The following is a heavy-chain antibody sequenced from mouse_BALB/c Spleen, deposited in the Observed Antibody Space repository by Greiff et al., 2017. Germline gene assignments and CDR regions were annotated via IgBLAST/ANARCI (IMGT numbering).Heavy chain of an antibody. D-gene: IGHD2-1*01. CDR1: GFNIKDYY. CDR3: NAVYGNYLYYFDY. V-gene: IGHV14-4*02. J-gene: IGHJ2*01. Sequence: EVQLQQSGAELVRSGASVKLSCTASGFNIKDYYMHWVKQRPEQGLEWIGWIDPENGDTEYAPKFQGKATMTADTSSNTAYLQLSSLTSEDTAVYYCNAVYGNYLYYFDYWGQGTTLTVSS. CDR2: IDPENGDT.